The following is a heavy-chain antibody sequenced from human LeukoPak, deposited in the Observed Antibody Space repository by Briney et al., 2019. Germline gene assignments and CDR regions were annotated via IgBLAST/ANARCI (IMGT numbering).Heavy chain of an antibody. J-gene: IGHJ3*01. Sequence: GSLRLSCAASGFTFTPYTMHWVRQAPGKGLQSVSYIDSSSNTIYYADSVEGRFTISRDNAKKSVYLQMNSLRAEDTAVYYCTRDKTAGAFDVWGQGTMVTVSS. CDR3: TRDKTAGAFDV. CDR1: GFTFTPYT. D-gene: IGHD2-21*02. V-gene: IGHV3-48*01. CDR2: IDSSSNTI.